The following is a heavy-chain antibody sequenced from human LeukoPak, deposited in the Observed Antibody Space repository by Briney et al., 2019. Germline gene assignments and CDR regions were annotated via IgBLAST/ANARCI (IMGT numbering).Heavy chain of an antibody. CDR1: GFTFSGSA. CDR2: IRSKANSYAT. CDR3: TRRVGATDY. J-gene: IGHJ4*02. D-gene: IGHD1-26*01. Sequence: PGGSLKLSCAASGFTFSGSAMHWVRQASGKGLEWVGRIRSKANSYATAYAASVKGRFTISRDDSKNTAYLQMNSLKTEDTAVYHCTRRVGATDYWGQGTLVTVSS. V-gene: IGHV3-73*01.